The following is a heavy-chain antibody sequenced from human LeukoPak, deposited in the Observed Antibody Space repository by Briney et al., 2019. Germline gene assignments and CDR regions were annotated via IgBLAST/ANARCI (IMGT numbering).Heavy chain of an antibody. J-gene: IGHJ5*02. V-gene: IGHV1-18*01. Sequence: ASVKVSCKASGYTFTSYGISWVRQAPGQGLEWMGWISAYNGNTNYAQKLQGRVTMTTDTSTSTAYMELRSLRSDDTAVYYCARDHQGAGRLRYLDWSVQDRGDNWFDPWGQGTLVTVSS. D-gene: IGHD3-9*01. CDR1: GYTFTSYG. CDR3: ARDHQGAGRLRYLDWSVQDRGDNWFDP. CDR2: ISAYNGNT.